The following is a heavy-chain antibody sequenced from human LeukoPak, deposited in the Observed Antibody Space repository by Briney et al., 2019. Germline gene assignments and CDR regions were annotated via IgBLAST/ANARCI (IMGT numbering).Heavy chain of an antibody. CDR1: GYTFTSYG. CDR2: ISAYNGNT. D-gene: IGHD2-2*01. V-gene: IGHV1-18*01. Sequence: ASVKVSCKASGYTFTSYGISWVRQAPGQGLEWMGWISAYNGNTNYAQKLQGRVTMTTDTSTSTAYMELRSLRSDDTAVYYCAGVPEDIVVVPAALPDYWGQGTLVTVSS. CDR3: AGVPEDIVVVPAALPDY. J-gene: IGHJ4*02.